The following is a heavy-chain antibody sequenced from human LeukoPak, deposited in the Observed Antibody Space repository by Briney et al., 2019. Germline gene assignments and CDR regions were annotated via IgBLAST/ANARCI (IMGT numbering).Heavy chain of an antibody. V-gene: IGHV1-2*04. D-gene: IGHD2-2*02. CDR1: GYTFTGYY. J-gene: IGHJ6*03. CDR3: ARGAVPAAISPPFYYYYMDV. CDR2: INPNSGGT. Sequence: GASVKVSCKASGYTFTGYYMHWVRQAPGQGLEWMGWINPNSGGTNYAQKFQGWVTMTRDTSISTAYMELSRLRSDDTAVYYCARGAVPAAISPPFYYYYMDVWGKGTTVTVSS.